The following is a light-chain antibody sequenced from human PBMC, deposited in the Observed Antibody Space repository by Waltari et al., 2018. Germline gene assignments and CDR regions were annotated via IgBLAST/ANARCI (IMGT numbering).Light chain of an antibody. CDR2: WAS. CDR3: QQYLSTPYS. J-gene: IGKJ2*03. Sequence: DIVMTQSPDSLAVSLGERATINCKSSQSVLYSSNNRYYLAWYQQKPGQPPKVVIYWASTRESGVPDRFSGSGSGTDFTLTISSLQAEDVAVYYCQQYLSTPYSFGQGTKVEIK. V-gene: IGKV4-1*01. CDR1: QSVLYSSNNRYY.